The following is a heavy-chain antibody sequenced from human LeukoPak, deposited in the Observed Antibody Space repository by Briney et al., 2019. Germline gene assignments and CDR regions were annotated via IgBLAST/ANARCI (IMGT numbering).Heavy chain of an antibody. V-gene: IGHV3-49*03. CDR3: TRARGYSYGYADV. Sequence: PGGSVRLSCTASGFNFGDYAMSWFRQAPGKGLEGVGFIRSKADGGTTEYVASGKGRFTISRDYYKSIAYLQMNSQKTEDTAVYYCTRARGYSYGYADVWGKGTTVTVSS. CDR1: GFNFGDYA. CDR2: IRSKADGGTT. J-gene: IGHJ6*04. D-gene: IGHD5-18*01.